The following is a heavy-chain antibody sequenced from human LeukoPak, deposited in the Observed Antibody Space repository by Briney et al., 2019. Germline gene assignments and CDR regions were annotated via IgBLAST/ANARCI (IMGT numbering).Heavy chain of an antibody. CDR3: ARRITVTTLFESWFDP. V-gene: IGHV4-39*01. J-gene: IGHJ5*02. D-gene: IGHD4-17*01. CDR2: IYYSGST. CDR1: GGSISSSSYY. Sequence: SETLSLTCTVSGGSISSSSYYWGWIRQPPGKGLEWIGSIYYSGSTYYNPSLKSRVTISVDTSKNQFSLELSSVTAADTAVYYCARRITVTTLFESWFDPWGQGTLVTVSS.